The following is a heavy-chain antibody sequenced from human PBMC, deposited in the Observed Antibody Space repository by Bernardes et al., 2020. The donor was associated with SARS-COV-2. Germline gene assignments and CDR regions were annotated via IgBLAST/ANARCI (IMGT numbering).Heavy chain of an antibody. J-gene: IGHJ4*02. CDR1: GFTFSSYG. Sequence: GSLRLSCAASGFTFSSYGMHWVRQAPGKGLEWVAVISYDGSNKYYADSVKGRFTISRDNSKNTLYLQMNSLRAEDTAVYYCAKASYDYGDFDYWGQGTLVTVSS. CDR3: AKASYDYGDFDY. V-gene: IGHV3-30*18. CDR2: ISYDGSNK. D-gene: IGHD4-17*01.